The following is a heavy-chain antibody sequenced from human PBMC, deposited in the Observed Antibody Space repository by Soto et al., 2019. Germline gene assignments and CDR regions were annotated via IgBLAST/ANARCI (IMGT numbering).Heavy chain of an antibody. J-gene: IGHJ6*03. CDR2: IWYDGSNK. CDR1: GFTFSSYG. CDR3: AREGMVYAFAYYYYMDV. Sequence: PGGSLRLSCAASGFTFSSYGMHCVRQAPGKGLEWVAVIWYDGSNKYYADSVKGRFTISRDNSQNTLYLQMNSLRAEDTAVYYCAREGMVYAFAYYYYMDVWGKGTTVTVSS. V-gene: IGHV3-33*01. D-gene: IGHD2-8*01.